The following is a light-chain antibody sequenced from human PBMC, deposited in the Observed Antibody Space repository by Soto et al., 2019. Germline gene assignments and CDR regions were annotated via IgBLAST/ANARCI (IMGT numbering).Light chain of an antibody. CDR1: QSISGY. V-gene: IGKV1-39*01. CDR3: QQSLSTLLT. CDR2: GAS. Sequence: DIQMTQSPSSXSASVGDRVTITCRASQSISGYLNWYQQKPGKAPKVLISGASTLHNGVPSRFSGRGSGTDFTLTISSLQPEDVATYYCQQSLSTLLTFGGGTKVEIK. J-gene: IGKJ4*01.